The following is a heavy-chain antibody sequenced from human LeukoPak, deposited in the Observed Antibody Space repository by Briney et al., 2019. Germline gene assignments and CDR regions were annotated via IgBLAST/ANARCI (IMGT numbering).Heavy chain of an antibody. CDR3: ARGRPIGIGGTAIEY. Sequence: ASVKVSCKASGYTLTDYHIHWVRQAPGQGLEWMGWIKPNSGVTNYEQKFQGRVTMTRDTSISTAYMEVSSLKSDDTAVYYCARGRPIGIGGTAIEYWGQGILVTVSS. V-gene: IGHV1-2*02. CDR1: GYTLTDYH. CDR2: IKPNSGVT. J-gene: IGHJ4*02. D-gene: IGHD1-26*01.